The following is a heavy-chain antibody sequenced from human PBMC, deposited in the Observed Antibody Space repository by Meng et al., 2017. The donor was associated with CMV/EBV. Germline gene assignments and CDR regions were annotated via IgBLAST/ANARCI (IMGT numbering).Heavy chain of an antibody. J-gene: IGHJ6*02. Sequence: GESLKISCTASGFTFGDYAISWVRQAPGKGLEWVGFIRSKAYGGTTEYAESGKGRFTNSREDSKSIAYLKMNSLKNEDKDVYYCTRDIANYHYDFWSGYYRYYYFGMDVWGQGTTVTVSS. D-gene: IGHD3-3*01. CDR2: IRSKAYGGTT. CDR1: GFTFGDYA. V-gene: IGHV3-49*04. CDR3: TRDIANYHYDFWSGYYRYYYFGMDV.